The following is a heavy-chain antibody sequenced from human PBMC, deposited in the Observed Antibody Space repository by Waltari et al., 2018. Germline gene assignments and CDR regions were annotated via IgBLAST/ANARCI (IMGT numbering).Heavy chain of an antibody. CDR2: MNPNSGNT. Sequence: QVQLLQSGAEGMKPGASVQVYCKASGYTFTIYDVHGVRWDTGQGLEWMVWMNPNSGNTGYAQKFQGRVTMTRNTSISTAYMELSSLRSEDTAVYYCARSRLAAAGSDADFDYWGQGTLVTVSS. D-gene: IGHD6-13*01. CDR1: GYTFTIYD. V-gene: IGHV1-8*01. J-gene: IGHJ4*02. CDR3: ARSRLAAAGSDADFDY.